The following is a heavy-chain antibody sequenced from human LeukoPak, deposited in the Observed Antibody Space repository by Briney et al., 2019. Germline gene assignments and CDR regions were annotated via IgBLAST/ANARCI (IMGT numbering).Heavy chain of an antibody. CDR3: ARLTAAGTVDY. Sequence: PSETLSLTCTVSGGSISCNNCYWGWIRQLPGRGLEWVASIYYSGSTYYNTSLKSRVTISVDTSKNQFSLRLSSVTAADTAIYYCARLTAAGTVDYWGQGTLVTVPS. J-gene: IGHJ4*02. V-gene: IGHV4-39*01. D-gene: IGHD6-13*01. CDR1: GGSISCNNCY. CDR2: IYYSGST.